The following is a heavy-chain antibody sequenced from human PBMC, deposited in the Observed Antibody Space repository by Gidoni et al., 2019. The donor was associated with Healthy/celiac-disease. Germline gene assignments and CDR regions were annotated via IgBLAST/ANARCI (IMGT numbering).Heavy chain of an antibody. CDR3: ASSRITIFGVVTHALDY. CDR2: SEK. Sequence: SEKYYVDSVKGRFTISRDNAKNSLYLQMNSLRAEDTAVYYCASSRITIFGVVTHALDYWGQGTLVTVSS. D-gene: IGHD3-3*01. V-gene: IGHV3-7*03. J-gene: IGHJ4*02.